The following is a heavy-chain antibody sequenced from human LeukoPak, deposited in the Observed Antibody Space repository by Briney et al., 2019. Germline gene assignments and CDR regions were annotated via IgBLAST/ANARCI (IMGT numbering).Heavy chain of an antibody. D-gene: IGHD2-2*01. CDR2: INHSGST. CDR3: ARVRPGGPGRYCSSTSCYARWFDP. Sequence: SETLSLTCTVSGYSISSGYYWGRIRQPPGKGLEWIGEINHSGSTNYNPSLKSRVTISVDTSKNQSSLKLSSVTAADTAVYYCARVRPGGPGRYCSSTSCYARWFDPWGQGTLVTVSS. CDR1: GYSISSGYY. J-gene: IGHJ5*02. V-gene: IGHV4-38-2*02.